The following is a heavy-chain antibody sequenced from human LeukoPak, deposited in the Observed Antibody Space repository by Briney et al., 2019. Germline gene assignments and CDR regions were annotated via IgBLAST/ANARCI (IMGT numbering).Heavy chain of an antibody. CDR2: INPSGGST. J-gene: IGHJ3*02. V-gene: IGHV1-46*01. D-gene: IGHD3-9*01. CDR1: GYTFTSYY. Sequence: ASVKVSCKASGYTFTSYYMHWVRQAPGQGLELMGIINPSGGSTTYAQKFQGRVTMTRDTSTSTVYMELSSLTSEDTAVYYCARGYYDILTGYLGHDAFDIWGQGTMVTVSS. CDR3: ARGYYDILTGYLGHDAFDI.